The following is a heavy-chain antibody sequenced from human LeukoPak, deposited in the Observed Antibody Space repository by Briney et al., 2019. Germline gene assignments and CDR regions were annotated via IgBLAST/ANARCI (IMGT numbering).Heavy chain of an antibody. CDR1: GYTLTTYY. Sequence: ASVKVSCKASGYTLTTYYIHWVRQAPGQELEWMGWINPKSGGTYYVQKFQGRVTVTTDTSINTAYMELSSLTSDDTAVYYCAREFITPTTNWGQGTLVTVSS. D-gene: IGHD1-20*01. V-gene: IGHV1-2*02. CDR2: INPKSGGT. CDR3: AREFITPTTN. J-gene: IGHJ1*01.